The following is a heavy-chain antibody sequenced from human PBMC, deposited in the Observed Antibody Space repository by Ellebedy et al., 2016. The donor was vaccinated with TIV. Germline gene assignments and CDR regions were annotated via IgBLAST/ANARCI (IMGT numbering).Heavy chain of an antibody. V-gene: IGHV1-69*13. CDR2: IIPIFGTA. CDR3: ARDDAGLAAAARGMDV. CDR1: GGTFSSYA. J-gene: IGHJ6*02. D-gene: IGHD6-13*01. Sequence: ASVKVSCXASGGTFSSYAISWVRQAPGQGLEWMGGIIPIFGTANYAQKFQGRVTITADESTSTAHMELSSLRSEDTAVYYCARDDAGLAAAARGMDVWGQGTTVTVSS.